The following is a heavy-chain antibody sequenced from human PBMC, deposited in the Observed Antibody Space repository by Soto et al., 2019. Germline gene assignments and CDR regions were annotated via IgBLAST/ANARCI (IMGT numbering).Heavy chain of an antibody. CDR3: ATRITVFGLLIPPFDP. CDR2: INHTGGT. CDR1: GGSVNGYY. Sequence: QVHLQQWGAGLLMPSETLSLTCAVYGGSVNGYYWNWIRQPPGKGLEWIGEINHTGGTHYNPSLKSRVTMSVDTSKNQFSLRLSSVTAADTAIYYCATRITVFGLLIPPFDPWGQGTQVNVSS. D-gene: IGHD3-3*01. J-gene: IGHJ5*02. V-gene: IGHV4-34*02.